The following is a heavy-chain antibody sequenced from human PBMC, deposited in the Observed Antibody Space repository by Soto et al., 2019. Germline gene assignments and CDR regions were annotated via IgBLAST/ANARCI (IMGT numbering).Heavy chain of an antibody. V-gene: IGHV3-15*07. Sequence: EVKLVESGGGLVKPGESLRLSCTASGVTLTDAWMKWVRQAPGKGLEWVDRLKSKTNGGTADYAAPVRGRFTILRDDSTHMLYLQMTSLTTADSAVYYCAYYRDSRAVHFDSWGQGTLVTVSS. D-gene: IGHD3-22*01. CDR2: LKSKTNGGTA. CDR3: AYYRDSRAVHFDS. CDR1: GVTLTDAW. J-gene: IGHJ4*02.